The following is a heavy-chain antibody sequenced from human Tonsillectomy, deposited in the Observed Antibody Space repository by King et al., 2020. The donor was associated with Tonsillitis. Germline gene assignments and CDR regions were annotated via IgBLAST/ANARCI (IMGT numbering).Heavy chain of an antibody. CDR3: ARRFTGSTYSFTFDI. CDR2: ISYSWST. CDR1: GGSISSSSYF. V-gene: IGHV4-39*01. D-gene: IGHD5-18*01. J-gene: IGHJ3*02. Sequence: VQLQESGPGLVKPSETLSLTCTVSGGSISSSSYFWAWIRQPPGKGLEWIGSISYSWSTNYNPSLNSRVTISVGTSKNQFSLKLSSVTAADTAVYYCARRFTGSTYSFTFDIWGQGTMVTVSS.